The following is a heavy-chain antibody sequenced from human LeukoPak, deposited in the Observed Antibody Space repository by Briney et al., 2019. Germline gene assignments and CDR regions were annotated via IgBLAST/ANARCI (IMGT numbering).Heavy chain of an antibody. CDR2: IKQDGSEK. CDR3: ARGERTRGPFDY. CDR1: GFTFSSYW. Sequence: GGSLRLSCAASGFTFSSYWVSWVRQAPGKGLEWVANIKQDGSEKYYVDSVKGRFTISRDNSKNTLYLQMNSLRAEDTAVYYCARGERTRGPFDYWGQGTLVTVSS. J-gene: IGHJ4*02. V-gene: IGHV3-7*01.